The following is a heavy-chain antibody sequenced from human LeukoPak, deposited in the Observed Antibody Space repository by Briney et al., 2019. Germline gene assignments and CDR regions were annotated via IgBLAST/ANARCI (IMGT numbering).Heavy chain of an antibody. D-gene: IGHD3-9*01. CDR1: GFAVSSNY. V-gene: IGHV3-66*01. CDR3: ARVRDILTGYYVHYFDY. J-gene: IGHJ4*02. Sequence: GGSLRLSCAASGFAVSSNYVSWVRQAPGKGLEWVSVIYSGGGTYYADSVKGRFSISRDNSKNSLYLQMNSLRAEDTALYYCARVRDILTGYYVHYFDYWGQGSLVTVSS. CDR2: IYSGGGT.